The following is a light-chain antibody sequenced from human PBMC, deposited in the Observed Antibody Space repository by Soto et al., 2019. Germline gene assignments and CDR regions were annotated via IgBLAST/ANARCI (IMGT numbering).Light chain of an antibody. CDR2: KES. Sequence: DIPMTQSPSTLSASVGDRVTITCRASQSISSWLAWYQQKPGKAPKLLIYKESSLESGVPSRFSGSGSGTEFTLTIRSLQPDDFATYYCQQYNSLWTFGQGTKVEIK. V-gene: IGKV1-5*03. CDR1: QSISSW. J-gene: IGKJ1*01. CDR3: QQYNSLWT.